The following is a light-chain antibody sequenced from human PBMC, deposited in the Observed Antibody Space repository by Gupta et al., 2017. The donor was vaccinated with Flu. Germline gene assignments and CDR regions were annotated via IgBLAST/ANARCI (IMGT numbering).Light chain of an antibody. Sequence: EIVLTQSPGTLSLSPGERATLSCRASQSVSSSYLAWYQQKPGQAPRLLIYGASSRATGILDRFSGSGSGTDFTLTISRLEPEDFAVYYCHQDGSSPRTFGQGTKVEIK. CDR2: GAS. CDR1: QSVSSSY. J-gene: IGKJ1*01. V-gene: IGKV3-20*01. CDR3: HQDGSSPRT.